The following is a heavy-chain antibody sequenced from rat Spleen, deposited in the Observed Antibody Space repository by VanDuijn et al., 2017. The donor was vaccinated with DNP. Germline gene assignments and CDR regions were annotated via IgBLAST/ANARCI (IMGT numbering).Heavy chain of an antibody. D-gene: IGHD1-11*01. Sequence: EVQLVESGGGLVQPGRSLKLSCLASGFIFSNHWMTWIRQAPTKGLEWVASISPSGGSTYYRDSVKGRFTISRDNAKSTLYLQMNSLKSEDTATYYCTRVNYGGYHYVMDAWGQGASVTVSS. V-gene: IGHV5-19*01. CDR2: ISPSGGST. J-gene: IGHJ4*01. CDR3: TRVNYGGYHYVMDA. CDR1: GFIFSNHW.